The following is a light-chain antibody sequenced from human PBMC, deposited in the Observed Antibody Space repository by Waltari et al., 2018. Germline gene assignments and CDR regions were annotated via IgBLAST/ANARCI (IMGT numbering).Light chain of an antibody. CDR3: YSTDSSGNDRV. Sequence: SYELTQPPSLSVSPGQTARIIFPGDAFPNKYVYWYHQKSGQAPVLVIYEDIKRPSGIPERFSGSSSGTMATLTISGAQAGDEADYFCYSTDSSGNDRVFGGGTKLTVL. J-gene: IGLJ3*02. CDR2: EDI. CDR1: AFPNKY. V-gene: IGLV3-10*01.